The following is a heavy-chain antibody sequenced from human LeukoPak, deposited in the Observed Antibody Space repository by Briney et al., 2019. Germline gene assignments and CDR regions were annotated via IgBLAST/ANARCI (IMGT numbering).Heavy chain of an antibody. D-gene: IGHD3-22*01. CDR1: GYTFTDYY. V-gene: IGHV1-69-2*01. J-gene: IGHJ4*02. CDR2: VDPEDGET. Sequence: ASVKVSCKASGYTFTDYYMHWVQQAPGKGLEWMGLVDPEDGETIYAEKFQGRVTITADTSTDTAYMELSSLRSEDTAVYYCATGSSRLGDSSGYSAHFYHWGQGTMVTVSS. CDR3: ATGSSRLGDSSGYSAHFYH.